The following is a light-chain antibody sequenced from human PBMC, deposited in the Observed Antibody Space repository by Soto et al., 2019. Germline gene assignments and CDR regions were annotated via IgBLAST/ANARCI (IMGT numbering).Light chain of an antibody. CDR2: GAS. V-gene: IGKV3-15*01. J-gene: IGKJ2*01. CDR1: QSINSN. CDR3: QQCDNWPPFKYT. Sequence: EIVLTQSPATLSVSPGERATLSCRASQSINSNLAWYQQKPGQAPRLLIYGASVRATGIPARFSGSGSGTAFTLTINSLQSEDFALYYCQQCDNWPPFKYTFGQGTKLEVK.